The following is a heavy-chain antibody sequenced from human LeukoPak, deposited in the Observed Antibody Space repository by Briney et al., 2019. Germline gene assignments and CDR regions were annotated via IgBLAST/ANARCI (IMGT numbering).Heavy chain of an antibody. Sequence: ASVKVPCKASGYTFTGHYIHWVRQAPGQGLEWMGWINPNSGGTNYAQKFQGRVTMTRDTSVSTAYMELNSLRSDDTAVYYCARGTGSSWFDSWGQGTLVTVSS. V-gene: IGHV1-2*02. CDR3: ARGTGSSWFDS. D-gene: IGHD6-13*01. CDR1: GYTFTGHY. J-gene: IGHJ5*01. CDR2: INPNSGGT.